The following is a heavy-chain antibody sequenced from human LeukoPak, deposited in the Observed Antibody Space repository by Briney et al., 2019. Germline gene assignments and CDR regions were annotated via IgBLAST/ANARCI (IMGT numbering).Heavy chain of an antibody. V-gene: IGHV4-4*07. D-gene: IGHD6-19*01. CDR1: GGSISNYY. CDR2: IYTSGST. Sequence: SETLSLTCTVSGGSISNYYWSWIRQPAGKGLEWIGRIYTSGSTNYNPSLKSRVTMSVDTSKNQFSLKLNSVTAADTAVYYCARIGFSSGWGASYYFDYWGQGTLVTVSS. J-gene: IGHJ4*02. CDR3: ARIGFSSGWGASYYFDY.